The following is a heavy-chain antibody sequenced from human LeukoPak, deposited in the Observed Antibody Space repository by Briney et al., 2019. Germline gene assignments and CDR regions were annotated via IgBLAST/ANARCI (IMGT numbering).Heavy chain of an antibody. J-gene: IGHJ6*02. CDR3: ASPDPGYSGYDWVPDYYGMGV. D-gene: IGHD5-12*01. Sequence: SVKVSCKASGGTFSSHAISWVRQAPEQGLEWMGRIIPSLGFANYAQKFQGRVTLTADKSTYTAYMELSSLTSEDTAVYYCASPDPGYSGYDWVPDYYGMGVWGQGTTVTVSS. V-gene: IGHV1-69*04. CDR1: GGTFSSHA. CDR2: IIPSLGFA.